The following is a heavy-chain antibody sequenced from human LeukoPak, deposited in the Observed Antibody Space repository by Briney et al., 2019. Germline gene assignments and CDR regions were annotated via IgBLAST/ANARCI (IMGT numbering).Heavy chain of an antibody. V-gene: IGHV3-21*01. CDR1: GFTFNSYS. Sequence: PGGSLRLSCAASGFTFNSYSMNWVRQAPGKGLEWVSSISGSNSYIYYADSVKGRFTISRDNAKNSLYLQMNSLRAEDTAVYYCARGPSLHYDILTGYYAYYYYYMDVWGNGTTVTVSS. D-gene: IGHD3-9*01. CDR2: ISGSNSYI. CDR3: ARGPSLHYDILTGYYAYYYYYMDV. J-gene: IGHJ6*03.